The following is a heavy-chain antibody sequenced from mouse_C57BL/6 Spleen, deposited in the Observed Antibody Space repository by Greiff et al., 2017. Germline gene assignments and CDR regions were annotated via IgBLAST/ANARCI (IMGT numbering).Heavy chain of an antibody. D-gene: IGHD2-5*01. J-gene: IGHJ3*01. Sequence: EVQLQQSGPELVKPGSSVKISCKASGYSFTDYNMNWVKQSNGKSLEWIGVINHNYGTNSYNQKLKGKATLTDDQSSITAFMQINSLTSEDSAVYYCARAYYSNPFAYWGQGTLVTVSA. CDR3: ARAYYSNPFAY. CDR1: GYSFTDYN. CDR2: INHNYGTN. V-gene: IGHV1-39*01.